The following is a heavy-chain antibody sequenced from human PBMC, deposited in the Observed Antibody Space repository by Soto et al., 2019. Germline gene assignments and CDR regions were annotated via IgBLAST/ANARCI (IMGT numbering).Heavy chain of an antibody. CDR2: INPNSGGT. D-gene: IGHD3-10*01. CDR3: ARGNYYGSGSSVDY. CDR1: GYTFTGYY. J-gene: IGHJ4*02. V-gene: IGHV1-2*02. Sequence: VKVSCKASGYTFTGYYMHWVRQAPGQGLEWMGWINPNSGGTNYAQKFQGRVTMTRDTSISTAYMELSRLRSDDTAVYYCARGNYYGSGSSVDYWGQGTLVTVSS.